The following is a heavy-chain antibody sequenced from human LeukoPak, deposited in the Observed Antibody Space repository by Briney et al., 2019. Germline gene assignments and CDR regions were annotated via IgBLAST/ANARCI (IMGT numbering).Heavy chain of an antibody. CDR3: ATESCSSTSCDFDY. Sequence: SETLSLTCIVSGGSISSYYWSWIRQPPGKGLEWIGYIYYSGSTNYNPSPKSRVTISLDTSKNQFSLKLNSVTAADTAVYYCATESCSSTSCDFDYWGQGTLVTVSS. V-gene: IGHV4-59*01. CDR2: IYYSGST. J-gene: IGHJ4*02. D-gene: IGHD2-2*01. CDR1: GGSISSYY.